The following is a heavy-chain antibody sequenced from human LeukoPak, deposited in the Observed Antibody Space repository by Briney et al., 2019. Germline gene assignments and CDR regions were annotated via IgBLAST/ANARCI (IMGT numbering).Heavy chain of an antibody. Sequence: GGSLRLSCAASGFTFSSYGMHWVRQAPGKGLEWVALISYDGTNKYYADSVKGRFTISRDNSKNTLYLQMNSLRAEDTAVYYCAKRYSSSPYYYYYGMDVWGPGTLVTVSS. D-gene: IGHD6-6*01. V-gene: IGHV3-30*18. J-gene: IGHJ6*02. CDR1: GFTFSSYG. CDR3: AKRYSSSPYYYYYGMDV. CDR2: ISYDGTNK.